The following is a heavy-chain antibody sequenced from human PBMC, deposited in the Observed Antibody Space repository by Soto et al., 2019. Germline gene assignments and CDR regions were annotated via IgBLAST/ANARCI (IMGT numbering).Heavy chain of an antibody. CDR3: GRGPSPRAPAGGTPYYYAMDV. Sequence: ASVKVSCKASGYTFTSDGISWVRQAPGQGLEWMGWISAYNGATGSARRFQGRVSMTRNTATGTAYLELTSLRSDDSAVYYCGRGPSPRAPAGGTPYYYAMDVWGQGTTVTVSS. CDR1: GYTFTSDG. V-gene: IGHV1-18*01. CDR2: ISAYNGAT. J-gene: IGHJ6*02. D-gene: IGHD6-13*01.